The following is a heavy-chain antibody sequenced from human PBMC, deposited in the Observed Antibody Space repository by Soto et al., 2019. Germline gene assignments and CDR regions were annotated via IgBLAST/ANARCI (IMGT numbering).Heavy chain of an antibody. D-gene: IGHD3-10*01. CDR1: GGSFSGYY. CDR2: INHSGST. J-gene: IGHJ6*03. Sequence: SETLSLTCAVYGGSFSGYYWSWIRQPPGKGLEWIGEINHSGSTNYNPSLKSRVTISVDTSKNQFSLKLSSVTAADTAVYYCARGLYEETSPPSMVRGDHYYYYMDVWGKGTTVTVSS. CDR3: ARGLYEETSPPSMVRGDHYYYYMDV. V-gene: IGHV4-34*01.